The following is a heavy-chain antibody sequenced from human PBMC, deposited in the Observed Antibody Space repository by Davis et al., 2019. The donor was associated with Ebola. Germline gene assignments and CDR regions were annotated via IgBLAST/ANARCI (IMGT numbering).Heavy chain of an antibody. CDR3: ARGTGYGAFDI. D-gene: IGHD6-13*01. CDR2: IYYSGST. Sequence: PGGSLRLSCTVSGGSISSYYWSWIRQPPGKGLEWIGYIYYSGSTNYNPSLKSRVTISVDTSKNQFSLKLSSVTAADTAVYYCARGTGYGAFDIWGQGTMVTVSS. CDR1: GGSISSYY. J-gene: IGHJ3*02. V-gene: IGHV4-59*01.